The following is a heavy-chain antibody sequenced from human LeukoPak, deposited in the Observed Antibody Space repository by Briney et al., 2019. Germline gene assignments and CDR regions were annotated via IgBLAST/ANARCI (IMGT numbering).Heavy chain of an antibody. V-gene: IGHV3-21*01. CDR2: ISSSSSYI. D-gene: IGHD6-6*01. Sequence: PGGSLRLSCAASGFTFSSYWMHWVRQAPGKGLEWVSSISSSSSYIYYADSVKGRFTISRDNAKNSLYLQMNSLRAEDTAVYYCARDREQLVLSWGQGTLVTVSS. CDR3: ARDREQLVLS. J-gene: IGHJ5*02. CDR1: GFTFSSYW.